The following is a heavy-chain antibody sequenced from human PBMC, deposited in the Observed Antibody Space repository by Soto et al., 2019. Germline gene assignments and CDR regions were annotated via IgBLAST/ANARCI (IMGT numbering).Heavy chain of an antibody. J-gene: IGHJ2*01. V-gene: IGHV5-51*01. CDR2: IYPDNSNT. CDR3: ARFGAPSLSHRYFDV. CDR1: GYSFWGYW. D-gene: IGHD3-10*01. Sequence: GESLKISCRGFGYSFWGYWIGWVRQMPGRGLECLGIIYPDNSNTIYSPSLQGQVTMSADKSINTAYLQWSSLEASDTAFYFCARFGAPSLSHRYFDVWGPGTLVTVSS.